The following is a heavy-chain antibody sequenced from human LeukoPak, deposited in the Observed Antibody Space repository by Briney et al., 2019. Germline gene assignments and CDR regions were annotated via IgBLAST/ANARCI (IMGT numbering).Heavy chain of an antibody. D-gene: IGHD6-13*01. V-gene: IGHV3-48*03. Sequence: PGGSLSLSCAASGFTFRIYEMQWLRQAPGRGLEWVSHIFNSDSTIYYTDSVEGRFTISRDNAKNSLYLQMNSLRAEDTAVYYCARVAIAGYYFDYWGQGTLVTVSS. CDR2: IFNSDSTI. CDR3: ARVAIAGYYFDY. J-gene: IGHJ4*02. CDR1: GFTFRIYE.